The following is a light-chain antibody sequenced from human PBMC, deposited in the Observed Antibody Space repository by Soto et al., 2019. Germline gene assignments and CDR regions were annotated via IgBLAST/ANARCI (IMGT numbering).Light chain of an antibody. V-gene: IGKV3-11*01. CDR3: QQRSNWPSIT. J-gene: IGKJ5*01. Sequence: EIVMTQSPATLSVSPGERATLSCSCSQCVSSNLAWYQQKPGQAPRLLIYDASSRATGIPARFSGSGSGTDFTLTISSLEPEDSAVYHCQQRSNWPSITFGQGTRLEIK. CDR2: DAS. CDR1: QCVSSN.